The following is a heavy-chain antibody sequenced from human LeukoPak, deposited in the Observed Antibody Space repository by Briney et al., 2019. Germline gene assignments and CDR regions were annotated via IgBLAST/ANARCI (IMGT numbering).Heavy chain of an antibody. CDR1: GGSFSGYY. J-gene: IGHJ4*02. Sequence: SETLSLTCAVYGGSFSGYYWTWIRQPPGKGLEWIGEINHSGSTNYNPSLESRVTISVDTSKNQFSLKLSSVTAADTAVYYCARALEIFGVFDYWGQGTLVTVSS. V-gene: IGHV4-34*01. D-gene: IGHD3-3*01. CDR3: ARALEIFGVFDY. CDR2: INHSGST.